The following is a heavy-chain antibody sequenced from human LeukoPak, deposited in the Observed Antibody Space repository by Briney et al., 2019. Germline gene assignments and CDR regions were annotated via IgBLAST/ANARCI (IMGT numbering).Heavy chain of an antibody. V-gene: IGHV2-5*02. Sequence: ESGPTLVKPTQTLMLPCRFSGASVSTSVGGGGWMRRPPGKDLEWLALSYWGDDKSYSPSLKSRLTITKDTSKNQVVLTKNNIVPVDTAAYYSAHSSIGCYGGVFDYWGQGTLVTVSS. J-gene: IGHJ4*02. CDR3: AHSSIGCYGGVFDY. CDR1: GASVSTSVGG. D-gene: IGHD4/OR15-4a*01. CDR2: SYWGDDK.